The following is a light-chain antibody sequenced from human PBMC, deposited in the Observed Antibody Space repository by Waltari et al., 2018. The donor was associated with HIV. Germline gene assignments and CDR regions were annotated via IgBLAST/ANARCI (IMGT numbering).Light chain of an antibody. Sequence: SYELTQPPSVSVSPGQTARITCSGDALPKQYAFWYQQKPGQAPVLIIYKDTERPTGIPDRFSGSSSGTTVTLTISGVQAEDEADYYCQSADSSGTYEIGGGTTLTVL. CDR1: ALPKQY. V-gene: IGLV3-25*03. J-gene: IGLJ2*01. CDR2: KDT. CDR3: QSADSSGTYE.